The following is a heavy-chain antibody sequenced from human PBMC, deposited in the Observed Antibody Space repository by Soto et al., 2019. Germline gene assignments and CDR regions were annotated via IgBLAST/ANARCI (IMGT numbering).Heavy chain of an antibody. CDR2: ISINNGNT. J-gene: IGHJ4*02. CDR3: ARDSVGTIDY. D-gene: IGHD2-2*01. V-gene: IGHV1-18*01. CDR1: GYTCTSYG. Sequence: QVQLVQSGAEVKKPGASVKVSCKASGYTCTSYGISWVRQAPGQGLEWLAWISINNGNTNYAQKLPGRVTVTTDTSTNTAYMELRSLRSDDTAVYYCARDSVGTIDYWGQGTLVTVSS.